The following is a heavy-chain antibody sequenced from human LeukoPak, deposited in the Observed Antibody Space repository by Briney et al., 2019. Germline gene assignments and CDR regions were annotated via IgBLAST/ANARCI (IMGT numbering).Heavy chain of an antibody. Sequence: GGSLRLSCAASGFTSRNYSMNWVRQAPGEGLEWVSSISSSSSYIYYADSLKGRFTVSRDNAKNSLYLQMNSLRAEDTAVYYCARGIAGNNYFDYWGQGTLVTVSS. CDR1: GFTSRNYS. CDR2: ISSSSSYI. J-gene: IGHJ4*02. V-gene: IGHV3-21*01. D-gene: IGHD6-13*01. CDR3: ARGIAGNNYFDY.